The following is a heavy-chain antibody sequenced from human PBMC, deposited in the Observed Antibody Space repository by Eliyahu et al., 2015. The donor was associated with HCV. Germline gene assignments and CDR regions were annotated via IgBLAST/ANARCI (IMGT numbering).Heavy chain of an antibody. CDR1: GFXVSTKX. Sequence: EVXLVESGGGLIQPGGSLRLXCAASGFXVSTKXMSWVRQAPGKGLXWVSVIFSGGSTYYADSVKGRXTISRDNSKNTLYLQMNSLRGEDTAVYYCARVGYGNWFDSWGQGTLVTVSS. J-gene: IGHJ5*01. CDR3: ARVGYGNWFDS. CDR2: IFSGGST. D-gene: IGHD4-17*01. V-gene: IGHV3-53*01.